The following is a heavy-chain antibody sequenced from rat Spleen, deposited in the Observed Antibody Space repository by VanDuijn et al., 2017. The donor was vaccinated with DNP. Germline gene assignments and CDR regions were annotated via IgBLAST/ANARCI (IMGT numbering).Heavy chain of an antibody. CDR2: ISYEGSNT. J-gene: IGHJ2*01. CDR1: GFTFSDYY. CDR3: TRATGFDY. D-gene: IGHD4-2*01. Sequence: EVQLMESGGGLVQPGRSLRLSCTASGFTFSDYYMAWVRQAPKKGLEWVASISYEGSNTNYGDSVKGRFTISRHNAKSTLYLQMNSLRSEDTATYYCTRATGFDYWGQGVMVTVSS. V-gene: IGHV5-22*01.